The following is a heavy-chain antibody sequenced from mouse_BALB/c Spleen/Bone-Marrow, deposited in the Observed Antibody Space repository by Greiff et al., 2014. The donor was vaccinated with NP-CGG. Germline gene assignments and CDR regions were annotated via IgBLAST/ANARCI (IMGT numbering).Heavy chain of an antibody. Sequence: DVQLQESGAELVKPGASVKLSCTASGFNIKDTYMHWVKQRPEQGLEWIGRIDPANGNTRYDPKFQGKATITADTSSNTAYLQLSSLTSEDTAVYYCARYGNYCYAMDYWGQGTSVTVSS. CDR2: IDPANGNT. CDR1: GFNIKDTY. CDR3: ARYGNYCYAMDY. D-gene: IGHD2-1*01. V-gene: IGHV14-3*02. J-gene: IGHJ4*01.